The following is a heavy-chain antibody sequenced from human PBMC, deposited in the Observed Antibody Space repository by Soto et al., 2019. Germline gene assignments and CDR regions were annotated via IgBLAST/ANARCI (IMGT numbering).Heavy chain of an antibody. J-gene: IGHJ3*02. D-gene: IGHD4-17*01. CDR1: GYTLPGYY. V-gene: IGHV1-2*02. CDR2: INPNSGGT. CDR3: ERATTVVAKDAFDI. Sequence: SVKVSCKASGYTLPGYYMHWVRQAPGQGLEWMGWINPNSGGTNYAQKLHGRVTMNRDTSISTAYMELSRLRSDDTAVYYCERATTVVAKDAFDIWGQGTMVTVSS.